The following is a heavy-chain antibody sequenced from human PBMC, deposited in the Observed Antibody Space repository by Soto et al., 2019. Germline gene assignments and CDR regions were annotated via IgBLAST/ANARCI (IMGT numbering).Heavy chain of an antibody. D-gene: IGHD1-1*01. CDR1: GASISGFY. CDR3: VRDRTKALRDWFAP. Sequence: PSETLSLTCTVSGASISGFYWSWIRKSAGKGLEWIGRIYATGTTDYNPSLKSRVMMSVDTSKKQFSLKLRSVTAADTAVYYCVRDRTKALRDWFAPWGQGSSVTVS. CDR2: IYATGTT. V-gene: IGHV4-4*07. J-gene: IGHJ5*02.